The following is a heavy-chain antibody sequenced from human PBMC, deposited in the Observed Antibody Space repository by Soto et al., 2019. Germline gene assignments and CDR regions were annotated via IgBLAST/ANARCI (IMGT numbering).Heavy chain of an antibody. Sequence: QVQLVQSGPEVKQPGSSVKVSCKTSGGTLSSYSITWVRQATGQGLEWVGRIITFVGKANVAKQFQRRVTITADRSTDTTHMEPLGLTSDYTAVYYCASVTVGHGSGGNYMDVWGTRTTVTFAS. J-gene: IGHJ6*03. CDR1: GGTLSSYS. V-gene: IGHV1-69*02. CDR3: ASVTVGHGSGGNYMDV. D-gene: IGHD3-10*01. CDR2: IITFVGKA.